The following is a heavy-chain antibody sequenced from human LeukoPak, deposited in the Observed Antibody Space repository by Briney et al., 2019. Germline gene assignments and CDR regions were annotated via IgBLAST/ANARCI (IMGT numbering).Heavy chain of an antibody. CDR1: GYTLTELS. Sequence: ASVKVSCKVSGYTLTELSMHWVRQAPGKGLEWMGGFDPEDGETIYAQKFQGRVTMTEHTSTDTAYMALSSLRSEDTAVSYCATDYYYPFDCWGKVTLVTVSS. CDR2: FDPEDGET. J-gene: IGHJ4*02. CDR3: ATDYYYPFDC. D-gene: IGHD3-10*01. V-gene: IGHV1-24*01.